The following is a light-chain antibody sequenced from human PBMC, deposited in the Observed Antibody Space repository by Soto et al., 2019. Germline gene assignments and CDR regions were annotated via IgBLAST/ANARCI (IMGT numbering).Light chain of an antibody. CDR3: SSYAGSNIYVV. V-gene: IGLV2-8*01. CDR2: EVN. CDR1: SSDVGGYQH. J-gene: IGLJ3*02. Sequence: QSALTQPASVSGSPGQSITISCTGTSSDVGGYQHVSWYQHHPGKAPKLMLYEVNTRPSGVPDRFSGSKSGNTASLTVSGLQAEDEADYYCSSYAGSNIYVVFGGGTKLTVL.